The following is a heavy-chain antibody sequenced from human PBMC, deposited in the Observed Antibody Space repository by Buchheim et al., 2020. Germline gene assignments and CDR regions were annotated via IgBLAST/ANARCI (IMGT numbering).Heavy chain of an antibody. V-gene: IGHV4-61*01. J-gene: IGHJ4*02. Sequence: QVQLQESGPGLVKPSETLSLTCTVSGGSVSSGSYYWSWIRQPPGKGLEWIGYIYYSGSTNYNPSLKSRVTISVDTSKNQFSLKLSSVTAADTAVYYCAREQQDYCGSGSYWSWGQGTL. CDR3: AREQQDYCGSGSYWS. CDR1: GGSVSSGSYY. CDR2: IYYSGST. D-gene: IGHD3-10*01.